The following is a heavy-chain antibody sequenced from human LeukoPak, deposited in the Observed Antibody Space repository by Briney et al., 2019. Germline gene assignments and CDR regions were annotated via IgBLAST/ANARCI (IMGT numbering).Heavy chain of an antibody. CDR1: GGTFSSYA. V-gene: IGHV1-69*13. CDR3: AREREGRNWFDP. Sequence: ASVNVSCKASGGTFSSYAISWVRQAPGQGLEWMGGIIPIFGTANYAQKFQGRVTITADESTSTAYMELSSLSSEETAVYYCAREREGRNWFDPWGQGTLVTVSS. CDR2: IIPIFGTA. J-gene: IGHJ5*02.